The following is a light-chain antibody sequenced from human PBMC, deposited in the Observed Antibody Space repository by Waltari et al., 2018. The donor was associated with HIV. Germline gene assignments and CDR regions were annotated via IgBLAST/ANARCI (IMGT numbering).Light chain of an antibody. V-gene: IGLV3-25*03. J-gene: IGLJ3*02. CDR2: KDT. Sequence: YKLTQPPSVSVSPGQTATIACSGYALAKEYAYWYQHRPGKAHVLVIYKDTERPSGIPELFSGSKSGTTVTLTITGAQAEDMADYYGQSADRSGSSWVFGGGSRLIVL. CDR1: ALAKEY. CDR3: QSADRSGSSWV.